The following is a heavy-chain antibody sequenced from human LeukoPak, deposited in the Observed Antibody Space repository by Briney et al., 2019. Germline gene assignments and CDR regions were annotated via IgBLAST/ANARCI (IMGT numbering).Heavy chain of an antibody. CDR3: ARDRSVQYYYGSGSPA. CDR1: GFTFSSCA. D-gene: IGHD3-10*01. Sequence: GGSLRLSCAASGFTFSSCAMTWVRQAPGKGLEWVSIIGAGGGSTYYADSVKGRFTISRDNAKNSLYLQMNSLRAEDTAVYYCARDRSVQYYYGSGSPALGQGTLVTVSS. J-gene: IGHJ5*02. CDR2: IGAGGGST. V-gene: IGHV3-23*01.